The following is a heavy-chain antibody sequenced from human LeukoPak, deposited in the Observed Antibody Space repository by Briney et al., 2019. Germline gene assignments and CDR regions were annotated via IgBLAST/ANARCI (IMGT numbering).Heavy chain of an antibody. J-gene: IGHJ4*02. V-gene: IGHV3-74*01. Sequence: QPGGSLRLSCAASGFTFSSHWMHWVRQAPGKGLMWVSRINRGGSRTDYADSVKGRFTIPRDDAKNTLYLQLNSLRAEDTAVYFCARGGSDTAMAHDYWGQGTLVTVSS. CDR3: ARGGSDTAMAHDY. CDR1: GFTFSSHW. D-gene: IGHD5-18*01. CDR2: INRGGSRT.